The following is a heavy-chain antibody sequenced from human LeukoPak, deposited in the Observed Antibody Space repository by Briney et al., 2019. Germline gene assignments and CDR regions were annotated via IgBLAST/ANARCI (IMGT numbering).Heavy chain of an antibody. J-gene: IGHJ4*02. CDR2: IYYNGST. D-gene: IGHD2-15*01. CDR3: ARKGGLFDY. V-gene: IGHV4-59*01. Sequence: SETLSLTCTVSGGSIRDYYWSWVRQSPGEGLWWSGYIYYNGSTNYNPSLTSRVTISVDMSKNQFSLKMSSVTAADTAVYYCARKGGLFDYWGQGRLVTVSS. CDR1: GGSIRDYY.